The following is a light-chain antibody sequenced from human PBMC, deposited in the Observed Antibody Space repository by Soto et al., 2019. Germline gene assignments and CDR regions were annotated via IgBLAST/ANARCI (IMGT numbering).Light chain of an antibody. CDR3: SSYTSSSTSV. V-gene: IGLV2-14*01. J-gene: IGLJ3*02. Sequence: QSALTQPASVSGSPGQSITISCTGTSSDVGGYNSVSWYQQHPGKAPKLMIYEVNNRPSGVSNRFSGSKSGNTASLTISGLQAEDEADYYCSSYTSSSTSVFGGGTKVTVL. CDR1: SSDVGGYNS. CDR2: EVN.